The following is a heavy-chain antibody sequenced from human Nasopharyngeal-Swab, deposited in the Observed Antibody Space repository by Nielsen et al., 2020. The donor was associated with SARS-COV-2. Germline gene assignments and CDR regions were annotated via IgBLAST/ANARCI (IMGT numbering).Heavy chain of an antibody. D-gene: IGHD3-22*01. Sequence: GGSLRLSCAASGFTSSSYGMHWVRQAPGKGLEWVAFIRYDGSNKYYADSVKGRFTISRDNSKNTLYLQMNSLRAEDTAVYYCAKDGAYDTMIVVVIKGPASDIWGQGTMVTVSS. CDR3: AKDGAYDTMIVVVIKGPASDI. CDR1: GFTSSSYG. J-gene: IGHJ3*02. V-gene: IGHV3-30*02. CDR2: IRYDGSNK.